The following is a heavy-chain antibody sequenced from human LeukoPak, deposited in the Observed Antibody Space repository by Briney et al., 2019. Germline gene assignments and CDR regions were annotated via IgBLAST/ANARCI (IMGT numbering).Heavy chain of an antibody. Sequence: PGGSLRLSCAASGFTFSSYAMSWVRQAPGKGPEWVSGSGGTAYYADSVKGRFTISRDNAKNSLYLQMNSLRAEDTAVYYCARDYYGSGSIDYWGQGTLVTVSS. V-gene: IGHV3-23*01. J-gene: IGHJ4*02. CDR1: GFTFSSYA. CDR2: SGGTA. D-gene: IGHD3-10*01. CDR3: ARDYYGSGSIDY.